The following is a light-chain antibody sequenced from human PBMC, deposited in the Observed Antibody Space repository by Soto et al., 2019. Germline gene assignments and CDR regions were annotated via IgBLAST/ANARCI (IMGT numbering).Light chain of an antibody. CDR2: DVS. V-gene: IGLV2-14*01. Sequence: QSALTQPASVSGSPGQSITISCTGTSSDVGGYNYVSWYQQHPRKAPKLMIYDVSNRPSGVSNRFSGSKSGNTASLTISGLQAEDKADYYCSSYTSSSTTYVFGTGTKQTVL. CDR1: SSDVGGYNY. CDR3: SSYTSSSTTYV. J-gene: IGLJ1*01.